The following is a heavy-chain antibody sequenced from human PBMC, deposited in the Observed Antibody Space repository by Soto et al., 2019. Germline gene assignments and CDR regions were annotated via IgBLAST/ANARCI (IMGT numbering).Heavy chain of an antibody. D-gene: IGHD6-19*01. Sequence: QVQLQQWGAGLLKPSETLSLTCAVYGGSFSGYYWGWIRQPPGKGLEWIGEINHSGSTNYNPSLKSRVTISVDTSKNQFSLKLSSVTAADTAVYYCASKDVAVAGSDYFDYWGQGTLVTVSS. CDR3: ASKDVAVAGSDYFDY. CDR2: INHSGST. V-gene: IGHV4-34*01. CDR1: GGSFSGYY. J-gene: IGHJ4*02.